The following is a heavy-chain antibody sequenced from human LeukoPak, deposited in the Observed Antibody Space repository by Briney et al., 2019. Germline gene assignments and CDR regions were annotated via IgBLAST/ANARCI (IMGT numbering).Heavy chain of an antibody. CDR3: AAPTIDSSSWYYY. V-gene: IGHV1-46*01. D-gene: IGHD6-13*01. J-gene: IGHJ4*02. Sequence: ASVKVSCKASGYTFTSYYMHWVRQAPGLGLEWMGIINPSGGSTNYAQKFQGRVTITTDESTSTAYMELSSLRSEDTAVYYCAAPTIDSSSWYYYWGQGTLVTVSS. CDR2: INPSGGST. CDR1: GYTFTSYY.